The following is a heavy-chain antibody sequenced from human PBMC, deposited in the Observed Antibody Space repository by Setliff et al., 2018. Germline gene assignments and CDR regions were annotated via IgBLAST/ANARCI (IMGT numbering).Heavy chain of an antibody. CDR2: ISTSSSTK. Sequence: GGSLRLSCVVSGFSFSNYGMTWVRQAPGKGLEWISYISTSSSTKYYADSVKGRFTISRDNANQSLYLQMNSLRAEDTAVYYCARELGYSSTWYSHDGFNIWGQGTMVTVSS. D-gene: IGHD6-13*01. CDR1: GFSFSNYG. J-gene: IGHJ3*02. V-gene: IGHV3-48*01. CDR3: ARELGYSSTWYSHDGFNI.